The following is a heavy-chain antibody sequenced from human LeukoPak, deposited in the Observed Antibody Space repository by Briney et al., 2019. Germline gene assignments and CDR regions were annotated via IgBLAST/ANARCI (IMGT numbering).Heavy chain of an antibody. J-gene: IGHJ6*03. CDR1: GFTFSSYW. CDR2: IKQDGSEK. CDR3: ARPTYGSGSYWYYYYYMDV. V-gene: IGHV3-7*01. Sequence: GGSLRLSCAASGFTFSSYWMSWVRQAPGKGLEWVANIKQDGSEKYYVDSVKGRFTISRDNAKNSLYLQMNSLRAEDTAVYYCARPTYGSGSYWYYYYYMDVWGKGTTVTVSS. D-gene: IGHD3-10*01.